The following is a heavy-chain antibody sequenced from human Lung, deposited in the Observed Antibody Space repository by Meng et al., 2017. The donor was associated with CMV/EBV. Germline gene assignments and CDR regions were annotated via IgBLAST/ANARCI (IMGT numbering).Heavy chain of an antibody. CDR3: TRGTMTHQDD. Sequence: PCVASGFTVRQNYMTWVRQAPGKGLEWVSVIYSGGSTHYADSVKGRFTLSRDSSKNTLYLQMNSLRVEDTAVYYCTRGTMTHQDDWGQGTMVTVSS. CDR1: GFTVRQNY. CDR2: IYSGGST. J-gene: IGHJ4*02. D-gene: IGHD1-1*01. V-gene: IGHV3-53*01.